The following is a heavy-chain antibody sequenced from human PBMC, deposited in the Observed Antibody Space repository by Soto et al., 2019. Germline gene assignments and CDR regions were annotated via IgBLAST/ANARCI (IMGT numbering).Heavy chain of an antibody. V-gene: IGHV3-72*01. J-gene: IGHJ2*01. D-gene: IGHD4-17*01. CDR1: GFTFSDHY. CDR3: ARDSNYGDYVGGRWYFDL. Sequence: GGSLRLSCAASGFTFSDHYMDWVRQAPGKGLEWVGRTRNKANSYTTEYAASVKGRFTISRDDSKNSLYLQMNSLKTEDTAVYYCARDSNYGDYVGGRWYFDLWGRGTLVTVSS. CDR2: TRNKANSYTT.